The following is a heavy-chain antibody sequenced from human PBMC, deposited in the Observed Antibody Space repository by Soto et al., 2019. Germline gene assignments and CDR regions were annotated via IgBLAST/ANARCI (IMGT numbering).Heavy chain of an antibody. CDR2: IIPIFGTA. D-gene: IGHD6-13*01. CDR1: RGTFSSYA. Sequence: SVKVSCRDSRGTFSSYAISWVRQAPGQGLEWMGGIIPIFGTANYAQKFQGRVTTTEDESTSTAYMELSSLRSEDTAVYYCAREVYSSSWSPRDYSYYGMDVWGQGTTVTVS. V-gene: IGHV1-69*13. CDR3: AREVYSSSWSPRDYSYYGMDV. J-gene: IGHJ6*02.